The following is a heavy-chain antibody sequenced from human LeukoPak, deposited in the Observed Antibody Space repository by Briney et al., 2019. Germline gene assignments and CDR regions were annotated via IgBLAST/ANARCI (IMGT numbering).Heavy chain of an antibody. CDR3: ARGDYYDSSGYYSYFDY. V-gene: IGHV1-2*02. Sequence: ASVKVSCKASGYTFTSYDINWVRQATGQGLEWMGWINPNSGGTNYAQKFQGRVTMTRDTSISTAYMELSRLRSDDTAVYYCARGDYYDSSGYYSYFDYWGQGTLVTVSS. CDR1: GYTFTSYD. CDR2: INPNSGGT. D-gene: IGHD3-22*01. J-gene: IGHJ4*02.